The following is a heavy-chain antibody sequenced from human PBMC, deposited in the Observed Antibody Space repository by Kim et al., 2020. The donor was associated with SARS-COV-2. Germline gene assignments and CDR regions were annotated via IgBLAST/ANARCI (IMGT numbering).Heavy chain of an antibody. V-gene: IGHV3-15*01. D-gene: IGHD3-22*01. CDR3: TTHYYYDSSGYSPDY. J-gene: IGHJ4*02. Sequence: APEKGRFTISRDDSKHTLYLQMNSLKTEDTAVYYCTTHYYYDSSGYSPDYWGQRTLVTVSS.